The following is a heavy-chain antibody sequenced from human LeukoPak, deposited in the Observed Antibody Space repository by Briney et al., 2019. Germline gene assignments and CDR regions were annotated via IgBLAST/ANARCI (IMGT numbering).Heavy chain of an antibody. CDR1: GYTFTGYY. V-gene: IGHV1-2*04. J-gene: IGHJ4*02. CDR3: ARARGYGDYDY. D-gene: IGHD4-17*01. Sequence: ASVKYSCKASGYTFTGYYMHWVRQAPGQGLEWMGWINPNSGGTNYAQKFQGWVTMTRDTSISTAYMELSRLRSDDTAVYYCARARGYGDYDYWGQGTLVTVSS. CDR2: INPNSGGT.